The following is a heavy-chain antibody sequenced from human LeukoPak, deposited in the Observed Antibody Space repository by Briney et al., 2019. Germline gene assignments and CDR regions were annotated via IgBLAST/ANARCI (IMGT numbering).Heavy chain of an antibody. Sequence: ASVKVSCKASGYTFTSYYMHWVRQAPGQGLEWMGWINPNSGDTNYAQKFQGRVTMTRDTSISTAYMELSSLRSDDTAVYYCARDRSMVRFDYWGQGTLVTVSS. D-gene: IGHD3-10*01. CDR2: INPNSGDT. CDR3: ARDRSMVRFDY. CDR1: GYTFTSYY. J-gene: IGHJ4*02. V-gene: IGHV1-2*02.